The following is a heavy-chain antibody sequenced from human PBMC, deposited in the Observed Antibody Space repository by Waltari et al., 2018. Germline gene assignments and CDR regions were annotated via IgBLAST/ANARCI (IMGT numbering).Heavy chain of an antibody. D-gene: IGHD1-1*01. Sequence: QLLLQESGPGLVKPSETLSLTCNVSGFSIKNTQSYWAWIRQPSGKGLEWLGGISNSGASYYNPSLPSRVTMSVDTSKNLLSLRLTSVTAADTALYYCAKRPDWKSVFDHWGHGTLVTVSS. CDR3: AKRPDWKSVFDH. J-gene: IGHJ4*01. V-gene: IGHV4-39*02. CDR1: GFSIKNTQSY. CDR2: ISNSGAS.